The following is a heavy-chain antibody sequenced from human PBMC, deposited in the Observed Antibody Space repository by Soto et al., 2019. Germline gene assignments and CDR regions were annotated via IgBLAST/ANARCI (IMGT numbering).Heavy chain of an antibody. Sequence: PGGSRRLSCTASGFSFSISPMHWVRQAPGKWPEWVALISYDGTNKFYADSVKGRFTISRDNSKRTLYLNGDSRRPEDAAVYSCARYPKTSCGHHWVFYFFDFWGQGTLVTVSS. CDR2: ISYDGTNK. V-gene: IGHV3-30-3*01. D-gene: IGHD3-9*01. CDR3: ARYPKTSCGHHWVFYFFDF. J-gene: IGHJ4*02. CDR1: GFSFSISP.